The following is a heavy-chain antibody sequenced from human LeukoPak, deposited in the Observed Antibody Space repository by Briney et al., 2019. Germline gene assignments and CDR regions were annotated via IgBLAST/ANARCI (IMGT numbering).Heavy chain of an antibody. D-gene: IGHD2-2*01. V-gene: IGHV3-21*01. CDR3: ARGETSSYDY. CDR2: ISFSSNYI. J-gene: IGHJ4*02. CDR1: GFTFSSYN. Sequence: GGSLRLSCTASGFTFSSYNMNWVRQAPGKGLEWVSSISFSSNYIYYADSVKGRFTISRDNAKNSLYLQMNSLRTEDTAVYYCARGETSSYDYWGQGTLVTVSS.